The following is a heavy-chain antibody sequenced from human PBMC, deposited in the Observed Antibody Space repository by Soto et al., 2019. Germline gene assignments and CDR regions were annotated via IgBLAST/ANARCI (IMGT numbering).Heavy chain of an antibody. CDR2: IWYDGSNK. D-gene: IGHD2-15*01. CDR3: ARVDCSGGSCYSGDY. CDR1: GFTFSSYG. V-gene: IGHV3-33*01. Sequence: GGSLRLSCAASGFTFSSYGMHWVRQAPGKGLEWVAVIWYDGSNKYYADSVKGRFTISRDNSKNTLYLQMNSLRAEDTAVYYCARVDCSGGSCYSGDYWGQGTLVTVSS. J-gene: IGHJ4*02.